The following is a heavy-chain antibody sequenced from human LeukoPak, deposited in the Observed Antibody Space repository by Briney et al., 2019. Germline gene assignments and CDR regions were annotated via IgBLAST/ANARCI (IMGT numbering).Heavy chain of an antibody. CDR1: GFTFRRHW. D-gene: IGHD3-22*01. CDR3: ARDLWLGERGLFFEY. J-gene: IGHJ4*02. V-gene: IGHV3-7*01. CDR2: MRDDGSEE. Sequence: PGGSLRLSCAASGFTFRRHWMSWVRQAPGKGLEWVANMRDDGSEEFYVNSVKGRFTISRDNAKNSLYLQMDSLRAEDTAIYYCARDLWLGERGLFFEYWGQGALVTVAS.